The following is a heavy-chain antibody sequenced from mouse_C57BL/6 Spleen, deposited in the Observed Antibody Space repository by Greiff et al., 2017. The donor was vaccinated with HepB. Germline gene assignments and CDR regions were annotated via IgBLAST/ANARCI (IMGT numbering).Heavy chain of an antibody. V-gene: IGHV5-4*03. CDR2: ISDGGSYT. Sequence: EVKVEESGGGLVKPGGSLKLSCAASGFTFSSYAMSWVRQTPEKRLEWVATISDGGSYTDYPDNVKGRFTISRDNAKNNLYLQMSHLKSEDTAMYYCARETTVVPNYYAMDYWGQGTSVTVSS. D-gene: IGHD1-1*01. CDR3: ARETTVVPNYYAMDY. J-gene: IGHJ4*01. CDR1: GFTFSSYA.